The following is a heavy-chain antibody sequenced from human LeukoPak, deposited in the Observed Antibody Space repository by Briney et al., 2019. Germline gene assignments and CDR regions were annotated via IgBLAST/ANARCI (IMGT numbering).Heavy chain of an antibody. D-gene: IGHD2-2*01. CDR3: ARAGIVVVPAASGSGWFDP. V-gene: IGHV4-61*02. J-gene: IGHJ5*02. CDR2: IYTSGST. Sequence: SQTLSLTCTVSGGSISSGSYYWSWIRQPAGKGLEWIGRIYTSGSTNYNPSLKSRVTISVDTSKNQFSLKLSSVTAADTAVYYCARAGIVVVPAASGSGWFDPWGQGTLVTVSS. CDR1: GGSISSGSYY.